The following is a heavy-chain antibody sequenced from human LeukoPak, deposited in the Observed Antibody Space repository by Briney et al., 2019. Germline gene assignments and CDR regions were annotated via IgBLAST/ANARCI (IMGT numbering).Heavy chain of an antibody. D-gene: IGHD3-22*01. J-gene: IGHJ4*02. CDR1: GFTFGGYA. CDR2: IRSKAYGGTT. CDR3: TTAYYYDSSGYYPYVDY. V-gene: IGHV3-49*04. Sequence: GGSLRLSCTASGFTFGGYAMSWVRQAPGKGLEWVGFIRSKAYGGTTEYAASVKGRFTISRDDSKGIAYLQMNSLKTEDTAVYYCTTAYYYDSSGYYPYVDYWGQGTLVTVSS.